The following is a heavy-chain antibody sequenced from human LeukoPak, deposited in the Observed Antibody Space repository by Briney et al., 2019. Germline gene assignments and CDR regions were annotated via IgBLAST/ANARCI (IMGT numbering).Heavy chain of an antibody. V-gene: IGHV3-30*04. CDR3: ARDKGTSYISSFDY. D-gene: IGHD6-6*01. Sequence: PGGSLTLSCAASGFTFSSYVLHWVRQAQGKGLEWVAIISYDGSNEYYADPVKGRFTISRDNSKNTLYLQMNSLRAADTAVYYCARDKGTSYISSFDYWGEGTLVTVSS. CDR2: ISYDGSNE. CDR1: GFTFSSYV. J-gene: IGHJ4*02.